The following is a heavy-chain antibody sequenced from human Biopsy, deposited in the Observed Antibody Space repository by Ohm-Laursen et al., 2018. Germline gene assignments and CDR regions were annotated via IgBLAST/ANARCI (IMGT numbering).Heavy chain of an antibody. V-gene: IGHV3-48*01. D-gene: IGHD6-6*01. CDR2: ISSGSSPI. Sequence: SLRLSCTAFGFTFSSYSMNWVRQAPGKGLEWVSFISSGSSPIYYADSVKGRFTISRDDAKNSLYLQVNSLRAEDTAVYYCARDSRRTAREGGMDVWGQGTTVTVSS. CDR3: ARDSRRTAREGGMDV. CDR1: GFTFSSYS. J-gene: IGHJ6*02.